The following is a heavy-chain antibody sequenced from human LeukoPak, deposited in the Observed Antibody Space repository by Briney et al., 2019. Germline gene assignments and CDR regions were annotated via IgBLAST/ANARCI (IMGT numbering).Heavy chain of an antibody. Sequence: PGGSLRLSCGASGFAFSNFAMSWVRQAPGKGLEWVSAMSGSGYYTYYVESVKGRFTISRDNSKNTLYLHMNSLRADDTAVYYCAKMEGQRLYDYCMDVWGRGTTVTVSS. J-gene: IGHJ6*03. CDR3: AKMEGQRLYDYCMDV. CDR2: MSGSGYYT. CDR1: GFAFSNFA. V-gene: IGHV3-23*01. D-gene: IGHD3-3*01.